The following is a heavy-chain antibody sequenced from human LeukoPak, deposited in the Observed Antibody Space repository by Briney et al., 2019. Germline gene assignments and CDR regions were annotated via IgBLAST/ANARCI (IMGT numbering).Heavy chain of an antibody. D-gene: IGHD2-2*01. V-gene: IGHV1-8*01. J-gene: IGHJ5*02. Sequence: EASVKVSCKASGYTFTSYDINWVRQATGQGLEWMGWMNPNSGNTGYAQKFQGRVTMTRNTSISTAYMELSSLRSEDTAVYYCAREVPAALHPYNWFDPWGQGTLVTVSS. CDR2: MNPNSGNT. CDR3: AREVPAALHPYNWFDP. CDR1: GYTFTSYD.